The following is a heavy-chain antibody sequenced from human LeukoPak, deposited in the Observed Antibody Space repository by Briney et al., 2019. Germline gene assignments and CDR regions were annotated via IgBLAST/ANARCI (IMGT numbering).Heavy chain of an antibody. CDR3: AAAFDTAMSYFDY. Sequence: GASVKVSCKASGYTFTGYYMHWVRQAPGQGLEWMGWINPSSGGTNYAQKFQGRVTMTRDTSISTAYMELSRLRSDDTAVYYCAAAFDTAMSYFDYWGQGTLVTVSS. J-gene: IGHJ4*02. CDR1: GYTFTGYY. V-gene: IGHV1-2*02. CDR2: INPSSGGT. D-gene: IGHD5-18*01.